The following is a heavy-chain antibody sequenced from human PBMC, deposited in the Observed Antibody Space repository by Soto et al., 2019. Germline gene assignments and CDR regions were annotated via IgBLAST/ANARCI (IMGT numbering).Heavy chain of an antibody. V-gene: IGHV4-31*03. CDR1: GGSFSSGSYY. CDR2: IYYSGST. Sequence: TSETLSLTCPISGGSFSSGSYYWSWFSQHPGKGLEWIGYIYYSGSTYYNPSLKSRVTISVDTSKNQFSLKLSSVTAADTAVYYCARATILYDFWSGYLDVWGQGTTVTVSS. D-gene: IGHD3-3*01. CDR3: ARATILYDFWSGYLDV. J-gene: IGHJ6*02.